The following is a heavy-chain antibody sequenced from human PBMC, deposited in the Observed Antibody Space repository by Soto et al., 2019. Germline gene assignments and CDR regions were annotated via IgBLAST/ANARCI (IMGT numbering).Heavy chain of an antibody. CDR1: GGSISSSSYY. CDR2: IYYSGST. CDR3: WTHFEEVATIHYPTFDY. J-gene: IGHJ4*02. D-gene: IGHD5-12*01. Sequence: SETLSLTCTVSGGSISSSSYYWGWIRQPPGKGLEWIGSIYYSGSTYYNPSLKSRVTISVDTSQNQFSLKLSSVPAADTAGDYCWTHFEEVATIHYPTFDYWGQGTLVTVSS. V-gene: IGHV4-39*01.